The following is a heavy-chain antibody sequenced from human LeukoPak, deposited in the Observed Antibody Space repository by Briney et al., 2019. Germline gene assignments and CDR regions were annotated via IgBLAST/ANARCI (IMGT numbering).Heavy chain of an antibody. J-gene: IGHJ4*02. Sequence: GGSLRLSCAASGCSSSSYAMNWVRQAPGKGLEWVASISSTSTSIYYADSVKGRFTISRDNSKNTLYLQMNSLRAEDTAVYYCARDQPPSWGQGTLVTVSS. V-gene: IGHV3-21*04. CDR2: ISSTSTSI. CDR3: ARDQPPS. CDR1: GCSSSSYA.